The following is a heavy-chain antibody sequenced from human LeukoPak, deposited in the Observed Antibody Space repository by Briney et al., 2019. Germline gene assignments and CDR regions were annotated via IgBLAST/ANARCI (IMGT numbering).Heavy chain of an antibody. CDR2: INPNSGGT. Sequence: GASVKVSCKASGYTFTGYYMHWVRQAPGQGLEWMGWINPNSGGTNFAQNFQGRVTMTRDTFISPAYMELSRLRSDDTAVYYCARDQGGYYSSSWVFDYWGQGTLVTVSS. CDR3: ARDQGGYYSSSWVFDY. V-gene: IGHV1-2*02. D-gene: IGHD6-13*01. CDR1: GYTFTGYY. J-gene: IGHJ4*02.